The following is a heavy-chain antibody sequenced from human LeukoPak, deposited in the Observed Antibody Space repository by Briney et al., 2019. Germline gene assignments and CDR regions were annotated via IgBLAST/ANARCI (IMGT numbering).Heavy chain of an antibody. V-gene: IGHV5-51*01. J-gene: IGHJ4*02. Sequence: GESLKISCKGSGYSFTSYWIGWVRQMPGKGLEWMGIIYPGDSDTRYSPSFQGQVTISADKSISTAYLQWSSLKASDTAMYYCARHDRYEDYYDSSGYYYEFDYWGQGTLVTVSS. D-gene: IGHD3-22*01. CDR1: GYSFTSYW. CDR2: IYPGDSDT. CDR3: ARHDRYEDYYDSSGYYYEFDY.